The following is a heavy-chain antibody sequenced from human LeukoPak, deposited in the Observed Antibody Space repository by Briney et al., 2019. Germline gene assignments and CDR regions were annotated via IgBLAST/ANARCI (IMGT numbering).Heavy chain of an antibody. CDR3: VLWFGELSHYYYYYMDV. Sequence: PSETLSLTCTVSGGSISSSSYYWGWIRQPPGKGLEWIGSIYYSGSTYYNPSLKSRVTISVDTSKNQFSLKLSSVTAADTAVYYCVLWFGELSHYYYYYMDVWGKGTTVTISS. CDR1: GGSISSSSYY. D-gene: IGHD3-10*01. V-gene: IGHV4-39*01. J-gene: IGHJ6*03. CDR2: IYYSGST.